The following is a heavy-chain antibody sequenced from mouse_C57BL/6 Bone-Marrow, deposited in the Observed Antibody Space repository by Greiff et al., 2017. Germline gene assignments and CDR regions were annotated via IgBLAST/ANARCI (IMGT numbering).Heavy chain of an antibody. CDR1: GYTFTGYW. CDR2: ILPGSGNT. J-gene: IGHJ3*01. V-gene: IGHV1-9*01. Sequence: QVQLQQSGAELMKPGASVKLSCKATGYTFTGYWIEWVKQRPGHGLEWIGEILPGSGNTNYNEKFKGKATFTADTSSNTAYMQLSSLTTEDSAIYYCAREELGRGFAYWGQGTLVTVSA. CDR3: AREELGRGFAY. D-gene: IGHD4-1*01.